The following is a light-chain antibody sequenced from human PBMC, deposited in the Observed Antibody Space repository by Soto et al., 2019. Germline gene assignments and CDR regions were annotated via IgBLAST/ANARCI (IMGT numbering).Light chain of an antibody. Sequence: EIGMTQSPATLSVSPGDRATLSCRASQSVSSNLAWYQQKPGQAPRLLIYGASTRATGIPARFSGSGSGTEFTLTISSLQSEDFAFYYCQQYNNLPPEGTFGGGTKVEIK. CDR2: GAS. V-gene: IGKV3-15*01. CDR1: QSVSSN. J-gene: IGKJ4*02. CDR3: QQYNNLPPEGT.